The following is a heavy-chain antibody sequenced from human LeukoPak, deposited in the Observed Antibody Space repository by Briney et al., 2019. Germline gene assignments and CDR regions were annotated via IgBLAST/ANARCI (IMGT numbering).Heavy chain of an antibody. V-gene: IGHV1-69*05. CDR3: ARGTTVVNMDY. J-gene: IGHJ4*02. Sequence: ASVKVSCKASGGTFSSYAISWVRQAPGQGLEWMGGIIPIFGTANYAQKFQGRVTITTDESTSTAYMELSSLRSEDTAVYHCARGTTVVNMDYWGQGTLVTVSS. CDR1: GGTFSSYA. D-gene: IGHD4-23*01. CDR2: IIPIFGTA.